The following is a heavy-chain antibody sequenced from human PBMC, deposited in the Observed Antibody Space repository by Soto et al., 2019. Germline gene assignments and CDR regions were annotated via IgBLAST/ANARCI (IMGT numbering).Heavy chain of an antibody. CDR1: GFSLRSNW. CDR2: INQDGSEK. V-gene: IGHV3-7*01. J-gene: IGHJ4*02. Sequence: PGGTLTLSCTASGFSLRSNWMSWVRQAPGKGPEWVANINQDGSEKYCADSVKGRFTISRDNAKNSLYLQMDSLRVQDTALYYCFNVAFGYWGRGTLVTVSS. CDR3: FNVAFGY.